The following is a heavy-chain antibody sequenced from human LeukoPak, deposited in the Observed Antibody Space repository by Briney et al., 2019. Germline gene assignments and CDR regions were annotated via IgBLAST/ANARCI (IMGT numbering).Heavy chain of an antibody. J-gene: IGHJ4*02. CDR1: GFTFSSYA. CDR3: AKGQYYDSSGYPSY. CDR2: ISGSGGST. Sequence: GGSLRLSCAAPGFTFSSYAMSWVRQAPGKGLEWVSAISGSGGSTYYADSVKGRFTISRDNSKNTLYLQMNSLRAEDTAVYYCAKGQYYDSSGYPSYWGQGTLVTVSS. D-gene: IGHD3-22*01. V-gene: IGHV3-23*01.